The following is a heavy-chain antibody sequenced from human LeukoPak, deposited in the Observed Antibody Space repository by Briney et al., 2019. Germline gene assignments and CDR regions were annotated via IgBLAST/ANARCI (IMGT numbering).Heavy chain of an antibody. CDR2: ISSISSII. CDR1: GFTFSIYS. CDR3: TRSRPGTEAGQPNFDY. V-gene: IGHV3-48*01. Sequence: GGSLRLSCAASGFTFSIYSMSWVRQAPGKGLEWVSYISSISSIIYYADSVKGRFTISRDNARNSLYLQMNSLRAEDTAVYYCTRSRPGTEAGQPNFDYWGQGTLVTVSS. D-gene: IGHD6-13*01. J-gene: IGHJ4*02.